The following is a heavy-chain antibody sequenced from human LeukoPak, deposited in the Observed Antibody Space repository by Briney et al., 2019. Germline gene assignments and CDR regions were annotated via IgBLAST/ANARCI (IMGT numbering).Heavy chain of an antibody. V-gene: IGHV3-7*01. CDR1: GFTFRNYW. Sequence: GGSLSLSCAASGFTFRNYWMGWVRQAPGKGLEWVANTRPDGSAEDYADSVRGRFTTSRDNANNLLHLQMMRPRAAAKAVYYCGGDGGLNYYFDYWGQGTLVTVSS. CDR2: TRPDGSAE. J-gene: IGHJ4*02. D-gene: IGHD2-15*01. CDR3: GGDGGLNYYFDY.